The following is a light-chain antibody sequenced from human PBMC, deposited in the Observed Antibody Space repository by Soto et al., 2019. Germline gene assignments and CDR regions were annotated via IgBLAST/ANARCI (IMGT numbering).Light chain of an antibody. CDR2: GAS. J-gene: IGKJ1*01. Sequence: EIVLTQSPDTLSLSPGERATLSCRASQSVRSNYLAWYQHKPGQAPRVLIYGASSRATDTPRRFSGSGSGTDFSLTIRGLELEDFAVYYCQQYGSSPQTFGQGTKVEMK. CDR1: QSVRSNY. V-gene: IGKV3-20*01. CDR3: QQYGSSPQT.